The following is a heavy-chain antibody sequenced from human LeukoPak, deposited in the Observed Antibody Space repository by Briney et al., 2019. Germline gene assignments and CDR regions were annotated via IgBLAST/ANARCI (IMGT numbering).Heavy chain of an antibody. CDR3: ARRISGGDAFDI. D-gene: IGHD2-15*01. J-gene: IGHJ3*02. CDR2: ISSSSTI. Sequence: GGSLRLSCVASGFTFSSYSMNWVRQAPGKGLEWVSYISSSSTIYYADSVKGRFTISRDNAKNSLYLQMNSLRAEDTAVYYCARRISGGDAFDIWGQGTMVTVSS. CDR1: GFTFSSYS. V-gene: IGHV3-48*01.